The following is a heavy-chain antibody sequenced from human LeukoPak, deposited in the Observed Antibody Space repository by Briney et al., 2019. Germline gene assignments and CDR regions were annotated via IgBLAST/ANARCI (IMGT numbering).Heavy chain of an antibody. V-gene: IGHV1-46*01. CDR1: GYTFTSYY. CDR3: ATPEEGGYDRDAFDI. CDR2: INPSGGST. J-gene: IGHJ3*02. D-gene: IGHD5-12*01. Sequence: GASVKVSCKASGYTFTSYYMHWVRQAPGRGLEWMGIINPSGGSTSYAQKFQGRVTMTRDMSTSTVYMELSSLRSEDTAVYYCATPEEGGYDRDAFDIWGQGTMVTVSS.